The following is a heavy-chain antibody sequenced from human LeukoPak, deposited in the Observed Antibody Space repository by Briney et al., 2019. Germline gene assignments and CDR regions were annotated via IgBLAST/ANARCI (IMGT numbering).Heavy chain of an antibody. CDR3: GTGSVTTRYYYFFHMDV. J-gene: IGHJ6*03. V-gene: IGHV4-39*01. CDR2: IYYGGNS. D-gene: IGHD4-17*01. Sequence: SETLSLTCTVSGGSINSTRYYWGWIRQPPGKGLEWIGSIYYGGNSYYNPSLKSRVTISVDTSKSQFSLKLTSVTAADTAVYSCGTGSVTTRYYYFFHMDVWGKGTSVTVS. CDR1: GGSINSTRYY.